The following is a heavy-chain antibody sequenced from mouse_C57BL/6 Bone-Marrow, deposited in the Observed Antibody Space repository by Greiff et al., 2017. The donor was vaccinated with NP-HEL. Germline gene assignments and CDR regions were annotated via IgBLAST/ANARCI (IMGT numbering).Heavy chain of an antibody. CDR1: GFTFSDAW. J-gene: IGHJ4*01. CDR3: TRGYGNYDYAMDY. CDR2: IRNKANNHAT. V-gene: IGHV6-6*01. D-gene: IGHD2-1*01. Sequence: EVKVEESGGGLVQPGGSMKLSCAASGFTFSDAWMAWVRQSPEKGLEWVAEIRNKANNHATYYAESVKGRFTISRDDSKSSVYLQMNSLRAEDTGIYYCTRGYGNYDYAMDYWGQGTSVTVSS.